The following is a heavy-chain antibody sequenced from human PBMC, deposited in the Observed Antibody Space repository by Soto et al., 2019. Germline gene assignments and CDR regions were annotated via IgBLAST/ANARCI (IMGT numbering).Heavy chain of an antibody. D-gene: IGHD5-18*01. V-gene: IGHV3-7*01. Sequence: EVQLVESGGGLVQPGGSLRLSCAASGLTFSIYWMSWVRQAPGKGLEWVANIKQDGSEKYYVDSVKGRFTISRDNAKNSLYLQMNSLRAEDTAVYHCTSPEGYSYGFDYWGQGTLVTVSS. J-gene: IGHJ4*02. CDR1: GLTFSIYW. CDR2: IKQDGSEK. CDR3: TSPEGYSYGFDY.